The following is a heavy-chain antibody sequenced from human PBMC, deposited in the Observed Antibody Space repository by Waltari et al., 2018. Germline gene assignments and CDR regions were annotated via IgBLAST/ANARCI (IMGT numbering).Heavy chain of an antibody. Sequence: QVQLQESGPGLVKPSETLSLTCTVSGDSISSHYWSWIRQPPGKGLEWMGYINYHGDTRYNPSLKSRLTISIDTSKSQFSLKLSSVTAADTAVYYCARQILARNYRFDPWGQGTLVTVSS. CDR3: ARQILARNYRFDP. CDR2: INYHGDT. V-gene: IGHV4-59*08. CDR1: GDSISSHY. J-gene: IGHJ5*02. D-gene: IGHD1-7*01.